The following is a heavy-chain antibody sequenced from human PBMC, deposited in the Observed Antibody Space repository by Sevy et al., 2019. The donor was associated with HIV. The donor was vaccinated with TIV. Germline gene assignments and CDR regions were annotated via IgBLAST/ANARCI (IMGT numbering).Heavy chain of an antibody. CDR2: ISPSSSTI. J-gene: IGHJ4*02. V-gene: IGHV3-48*01. Sequence: GGSLRLSCAASGFTFRTYNMNWVRQAPGKGLEWLSYISPSSSTIHYADSVKGRFTISRDNPKSSLYLQMNSLRAGDTADYYCARDVRGEGIRPGDLDYWGQGTLVTVSS. CDR3: ARDVRGEGIRPGDLDY. D-gene: IGHD3-10*02. CDR1: GFTFRTYN.